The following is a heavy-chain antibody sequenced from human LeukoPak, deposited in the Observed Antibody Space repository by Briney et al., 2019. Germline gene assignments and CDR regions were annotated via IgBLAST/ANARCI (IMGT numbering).Heavy chain of an antibody. V-gene: IGHV1-3*01. Sequence: ASVKVSCKASGYTFTNYAMRWVRQAPGQRLEWMGWINAGNGNTKYSQKFQDRVTITRDTSASTAYMELSSLKSEDTAVYYCARGILWFGELSSLGYWGQGTLVTVSS. J-gene: IGHJ4*02. D-gene: IGHD3-10*01. CDR3: ARGILWFGELSSLGY. CDR2: INAGNGNT. CDR1: GYTFTNYA.